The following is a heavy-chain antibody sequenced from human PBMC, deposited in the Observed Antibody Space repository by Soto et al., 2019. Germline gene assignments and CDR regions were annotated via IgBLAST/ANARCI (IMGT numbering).Heavy chain of an antibody. CDR1: XXSXXXXXYY. CDR3: ARASTVVTDV. J-gene: IGHJ6*02. V-gene: IGHV4-30-4*01. D-gene: IGHD4-17*01. CDR2: IYYSGST. Sequence: SETPALTXTXPXXSXXXXXYYWSWIRQPPGKGLEWIGYIYYSGSTYYNPSLKSRVTISVDTSKNQFSLKLSSVTAADTAVYYCARASTVVTDVWGQGTTVT.